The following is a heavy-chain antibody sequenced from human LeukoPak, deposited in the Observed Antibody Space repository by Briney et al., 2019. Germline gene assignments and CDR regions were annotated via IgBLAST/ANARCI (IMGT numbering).Heavy chain of an antibody. Sequence: PGGSLRLSCAASGFTFSSYAMSWVRQAPGKGLEWVSAISGSGGSTYYADSVKGRFTISRDNSKNTLYLQMNSLRAEDTVVYYCAKSVQLLWFGESSPGYWGQGTLVTVSS. CDR3: AKSVQLLWFGESSPGY. V-gene: IGHV3-23*01. J-gene: IGHJ4*02. CDR1: GFTFSSYA. D-gene: IGHD3-10*01. CDR2: ISGSGGST.